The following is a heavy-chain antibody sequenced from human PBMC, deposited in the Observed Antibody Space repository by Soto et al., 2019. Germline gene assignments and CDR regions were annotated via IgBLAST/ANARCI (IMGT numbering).Heavy chain of an antibody. V-gene: IGHV1-18*01. Sequence: QVQLVQSGAEVKKPGASVKVSCKASGYSFTSYGISWVRQAPGQGLEWMRWISAYNGNTNYAQKLQGRVNMTTDTSTRKAYRELRSVRADDTAEYACSRVQLPNWFDPWGQGTLVTVSS. CDR2: ISAYNGNT. CDR1: GYSFTSYG. CDR3: SRVQLPNWFDP. D-gene: IGHD6-6*01. J-gene: IGHJ5*02.